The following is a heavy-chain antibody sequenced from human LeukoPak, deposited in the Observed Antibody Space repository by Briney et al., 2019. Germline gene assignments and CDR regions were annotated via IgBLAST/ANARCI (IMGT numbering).Heavy chain of an antibody. CDR3: ANNDRSH. D-gene: IGHD1-14*01. CDR2: ISYDGSNK. CDR1: GFTFSSYG. V-gene: IGHV3-30*18. Sequence: PGGSLRLSCAASGFTFSSYGMHWVRQAPGKGLEWVAVISYDGSNKYYADSVKGRFTISRDNSKNTLYLQMNSLGAEDTAVYYCANNDRSHWGQGTLVTVSS. J-gene: IGHJ4*02.